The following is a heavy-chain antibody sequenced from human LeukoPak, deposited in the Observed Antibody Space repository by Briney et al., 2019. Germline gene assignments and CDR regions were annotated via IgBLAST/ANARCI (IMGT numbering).Heavy chain of an antibody. CDR3: VRRMVGAIRPFDY. Sequence: SETLSLTCTVSGGSISSYYWSWIRQPPGKGLEWIGYMYYSGSTYYNPSLKSRVAISVDTSKNQFSLKLSSVTAADTAVYYCVRRMVGAIRPFDYWGQGTLVTVSS. V-gene: IGHV4-30-4*01. J-gene: IGHJ4*02. D-gene: IGHD1-26*01. CDR2: MYYSGST. CDR1: GGSISSYY.